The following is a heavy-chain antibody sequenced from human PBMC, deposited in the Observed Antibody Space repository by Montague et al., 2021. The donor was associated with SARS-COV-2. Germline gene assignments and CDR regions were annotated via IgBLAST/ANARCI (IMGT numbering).Heavy chain of an antibody. CDR1: GFTFSSYA. Sequence: SLRLSCAASGFTFSSYAMHWVRQAPGKGLEWVAVISYDGSNKYYADSGKGRFTISRDNSKNTLYLQMNSLRAEDTAVYYCAREARYFDWLPSLYYYYGMDVWGPGTTVTVSS. CDR3: AREARYFDWLPSLYYYYGMDV. V-gene: IGHV3-30-3*01. CDR2: ISYDGSNK. J-gene: IGHJ6*02. D-gene: IGHD3-9*01.